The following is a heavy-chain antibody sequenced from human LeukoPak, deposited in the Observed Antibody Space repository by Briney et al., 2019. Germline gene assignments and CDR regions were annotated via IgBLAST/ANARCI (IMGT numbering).Heavy chain of an antibody. CDR3: ARYDFDWSTRAFDI. Sequence: GGSLRLSCAASGFTFSSYAMSWVRQAPGKGLEWVSAISGSGGSTYYAVSVKGRFTISRDNSKNTLYLQMNSLRAEDTAVYYCARYDFDWSTRAFDIWGQGTMVTVSS. D-gene: IGHD3-9*01. CDR2: ISGSGGST. CDR1: GFTFSSYA. J-gene: IGHJ3*02. V-gene: IGHV3-23*01.